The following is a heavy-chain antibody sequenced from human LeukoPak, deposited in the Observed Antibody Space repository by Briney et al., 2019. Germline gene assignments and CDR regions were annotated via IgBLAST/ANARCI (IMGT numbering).Heavy chain of an antibody. Sequence: ASVKVSCKASGYTFTGYYMHWVRQAPGQGLEWRGWINPNSGGTNYAQKFQGRVTMTRDTSISTAYMELSRLRSDDTAVYYCARAKAYCGGDCYSSEYFQHWGQGTLVTVSS. CDR3: ARAKAYCGGDCYSSEYFQH. CDR1: GYTFTGYY. J-gene: IGHJ1*01. CDR2: INPNSGGT. V-gene: IGHV1-2*02. D-gene: IGHD2-21*02.